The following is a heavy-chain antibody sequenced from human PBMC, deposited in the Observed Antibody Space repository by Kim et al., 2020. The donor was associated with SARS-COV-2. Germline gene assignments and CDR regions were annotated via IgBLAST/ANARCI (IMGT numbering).Heavy chain of an antibody. Sequence: ASVKVSCKASGYTFTGYYMHWVRQAPGQGLEWMGWINPNSGGTNYAQKFQGRVTMTRDTSISTAYMELSRLRSDDTAVYYCAIQPVVPAAMSPLGIVDYWGQGTLVTVSS. J-gene: IGHJ4*02. D-gene: IGHD2-2*01. CDR1: GYTFTGYY. V-gene: IGHV1-2*02. CDR2: INPNSGGT. CDR3: AIQPVVPAAMSPLGIVDY.